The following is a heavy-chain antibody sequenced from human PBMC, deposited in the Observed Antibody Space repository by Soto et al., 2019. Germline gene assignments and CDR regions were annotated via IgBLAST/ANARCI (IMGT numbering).Heavy chain of an antibody. CDR2: ISSSSYI. CDR3: ARDRDGYNSFDY. J-gene: IGHJ4*02. V-gene: IGHV3-21*01. D-gene: IGHD1-1*01. CDR1: GFTFSSYS. Sequence: GGSLRLSCAASGFTFSSYSMNWVRQAPGKGLEWVSSISSSSYIYYADSVKGRFTISRDNAKNSLYLQMNSLRAEDTAVYYCARDRDGYNSFDYWGQGTLVTVSS.